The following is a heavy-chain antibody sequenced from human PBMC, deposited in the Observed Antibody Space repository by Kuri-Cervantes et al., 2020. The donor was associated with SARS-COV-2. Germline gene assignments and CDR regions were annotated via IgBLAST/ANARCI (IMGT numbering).Heavy chain of an antibody. CDR3: ARAAEYYFDY. Sequence: SETLSLTCAVYGGSFSGYYWSWIRKPPGKGLEWNGEINHSGSTNYNPSLKSRVTISVDTSKNQSSLKLSSVTAADTAVYYCARAAEYYFDYWGKGTLVTVSS. CDR1: GGSFSGYY. V-gene: IGHV4-34*01. CDR2: INHSGST. J-gene: IGHJ4*02.